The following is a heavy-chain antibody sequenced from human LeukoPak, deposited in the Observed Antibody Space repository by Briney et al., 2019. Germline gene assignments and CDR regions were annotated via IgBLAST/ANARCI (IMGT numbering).Heavy chain of an antibody. Sequence: SETLSLTCTVSGGSISSSSYYWGWIRQPPGKGLEWIGSIYYSGSTYYNPSLKSRVTISVDTSKNQFPLKLSSVTAADTAVYYCARHGNDYGDYDTVYYYYGMDVWGQGTTVTVSS. J-gene: IGHJ6*02. D-gene: IGHD4-17*01. CDR2: IYYSGST. CDR3: ARHGNDYGDYDTVYYYYGMDV. CDR1: GGSISSSSYY. V-gene: IGHV4-39*01.